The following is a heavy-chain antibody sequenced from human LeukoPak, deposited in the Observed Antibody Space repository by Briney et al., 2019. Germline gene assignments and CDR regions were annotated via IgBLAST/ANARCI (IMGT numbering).Heavy chain of an antibody. CDR1: GFTLSSYA. Sequence: GGSLRLSCAASGFTLSSYAMSWVRQAPGKGLEWVSAISGSGGSTYYADSVKGRFTISRDNSKNTLYLQMNSLRAEDTAVYYCAKVPNYYDSSGPFDYWGQGTLVTVSS. CDR3: AKVPNYYDSSGPFDY. CDR2: ISGSGGST. V-gene: IGHV3-23*01. J-gene: IGHJ4*02. D-gene: IGHD3-22*01.